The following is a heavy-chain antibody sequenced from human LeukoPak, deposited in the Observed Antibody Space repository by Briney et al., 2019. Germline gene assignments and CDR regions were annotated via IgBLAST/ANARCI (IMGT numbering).Heavy chain of an antibody. CDR1: GFTFSDHY. CDR2: IYSGGST. Sequence: GGSLRLSCVASGFTFSDHYMSWVRQAPGKGLEWVSVIYSGGSTYYADSVKGRFTISRDNSKNTLYLQMNSLRAEDTAVYYCARDNYDFWSGYTNWFDPWGQGTLVTVSS. J-gene: IGHJ5*02. V-gene: IGHV3-66*01. CDR3: ARDNYDFWSGYTNWFDP. D-gene: IGHD3-3*01.